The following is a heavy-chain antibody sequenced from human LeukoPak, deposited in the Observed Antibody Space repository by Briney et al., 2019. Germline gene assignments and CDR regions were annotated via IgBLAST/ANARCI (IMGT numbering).Heavy chain of an antibody. V-gene: IGHV1-69*01. CDR3: ARVKANRSLTPIVDY. Sequence: SVKVSCKASGGTFSSYAISWVRQAPGQGLEWMGGIIPIFGTANYAQKFQGRVTITADESTSTAYMELSSLRSEDTAVYYCARVKANRSLTPIVDYWGQGTLVTVSS. D-gene: IGHD2/OR15-2a*01. CDR2: IIPIFGTA. CDR1: GGTFSSYA. J-gene: IGHJ4*02.